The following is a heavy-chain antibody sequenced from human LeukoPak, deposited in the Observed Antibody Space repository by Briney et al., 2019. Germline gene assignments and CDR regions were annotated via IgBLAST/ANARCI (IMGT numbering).Heavy chain of an antibody. CDR2: IYTSGST. J-gene: IGHJ3*02. D-gene: IGHD6-6*01. CDR1: GGSISSSSYY. V-gene: IGHV4-39*07. CDR3: ARSPLEYSSPSGAFDI. Sequence: PSETLSPTCTVSGGSISSSSYYWGWIRQPPGKGLEWIGSIYTSGSTNYNPSLKSRVTISVDTSKNQFSLKLSSVTAADTAVYYCARSPLEYSSPSGAFDIWGQGTMVTVSS.